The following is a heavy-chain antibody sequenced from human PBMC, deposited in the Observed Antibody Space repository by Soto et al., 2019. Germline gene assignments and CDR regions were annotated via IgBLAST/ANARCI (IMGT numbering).Heavy chain of an antibody. CDR3: ARDPAPGGWYDY. Sequence: PGGSLRLSCAASGFTFSSYWMHWVRQAPGKGLVWVSRINSDGSSTTYADSVKGRFTISRDSAKNTLYLQMNNLRAEDTAVYYCARDPAPGGWYDYWGQGTLVTVSS. V-gene: IGHV3-74*03. D-gene: IGHD6-19*01. CDR2: INSDGSST. J-gene: IGHJ4*02. CDR1: GFTFSSYW.